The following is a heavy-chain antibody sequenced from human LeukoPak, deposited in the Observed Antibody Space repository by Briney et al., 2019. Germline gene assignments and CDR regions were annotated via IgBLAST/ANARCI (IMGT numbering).Heavy chain of an antibody. D-gene: IGHD1-14*01. CDR1: GFTFSSYG. J-gene: IGHJ6*02. Sequence: PGGSLRLSCAASGFTFSSYGMHWVRQAPGKGLEWVAVISYDGSNKYYADSVKGRFTISRDNSKNTLYLQMNSLRAEDTAVYYCATINRYYYYGMDVWGQGTTVTVSS. V-gene: IGHV3-30*03. CDR2: ISYDGSNK. CDR3: ATINRYYYYGMDV.